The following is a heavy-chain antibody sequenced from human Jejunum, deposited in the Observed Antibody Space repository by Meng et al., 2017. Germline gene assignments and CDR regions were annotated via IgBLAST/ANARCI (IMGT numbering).Heavy chain of an antibody. CDR3: ARGVGDIRFGFDY. CDR2: VYHSGRS. J-gene: IGHJ4*02. Sequence: SGSGTVSPSGTRLASWGSVGASISSTIWRDWLRQPPGKGLEWIGDVYHSGRSNFIPSLKNRVSISLDESKNQFSLTLNSVTAADTAVYYCARGVGDIRFGFDYWGQGILVTVSS. D-gene: IGHD3-16*01. CDR1: GASISSTIW. V-gene: IGHV4-4*02.